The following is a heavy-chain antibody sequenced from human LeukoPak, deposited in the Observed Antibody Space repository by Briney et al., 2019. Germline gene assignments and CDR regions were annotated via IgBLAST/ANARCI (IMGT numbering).Heavy chain of an antibody. CDR3: AREPGFDSSGYLNWFDP. CDR2: ISYSGST. CDR1: GGSVSSYY. D-gene: IGHD3-22*01. Sequence: SETLSLTCTVSGGSVSSYYWSWIRQPPGKGLEWIACISYSGSTKYNPSLKSRVTISVDTSKNQLSLKLSSVTAADTAVYYCAREPGFDSSGYLNWFDPWGQGTLVTVSS. V-gene: IGHV4-59*02. J-gene: IGHJ5*02.